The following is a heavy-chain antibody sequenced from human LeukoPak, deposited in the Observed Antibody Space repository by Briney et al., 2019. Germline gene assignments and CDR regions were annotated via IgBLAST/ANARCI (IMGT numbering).Heavy chain of an antibody. CDR2: IYYSGST. CDR1: GGSISSYY. CDR3: ARAPVYSSSWYFDY. Sequence: SETLSLTCTVSGGSISSYYWSWIRQPPGKGLEWIGYIYYSGSTNYNPSLKSRVTISADTSKNQFSLKLSSVTAADTAVYYCARAPVYSSSWYFDYWGQGTLVTVSS. J-gene: IGHJ4*02. V-gene: IGHV4-59*01. D-gene: IGHD6-13*01.